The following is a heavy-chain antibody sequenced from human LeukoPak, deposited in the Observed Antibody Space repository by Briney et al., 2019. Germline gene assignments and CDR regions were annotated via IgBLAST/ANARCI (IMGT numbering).Heavy chain of an antibody. J-gene: IGHJ4*02. CDR3: ARVRSGSYYAWWAFDY. D-gene: IGHD1-26*01. V-gene: IGHV1-2*02. Sequence: ASVKVSCKASGYTFTGYYMHWVRQAPGQGLEWMGWINPNSGGTNYAQKFQGRVTMTRDTSISTAYMELSRLRSDDTAVYYCARVRSGSYYAWWAFDYWGQGTLVTVSS. CDR2: INPNSGGT. CDR1: GYTFTGYY.